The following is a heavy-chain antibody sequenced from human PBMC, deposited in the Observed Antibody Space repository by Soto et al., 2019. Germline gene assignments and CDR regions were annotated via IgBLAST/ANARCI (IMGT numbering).Heavy chain of an antibody. CDR1: GYTLTELS. Sequence: GASVKVSCKVSGYTLTELSMHWVRQAPGKGLEWMGGFDPEDGETIYAQKFQGRVTMTEDTSTDTACMELSSLRSEDTAVYYCATASVKYYYDSSRYYYPYYFDYWGQGTLVTVSS. CDR3: ATASVKYYYDSSRYYYPYYFDY. CDR2: FDPEDGET. D-gene: IGHD3-22*01. J-gene: IGHJ4*02. V-gene: IGHV1-24*01.